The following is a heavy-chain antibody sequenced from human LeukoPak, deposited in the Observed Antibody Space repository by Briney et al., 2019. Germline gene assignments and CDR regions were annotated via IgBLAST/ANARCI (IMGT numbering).Heavy chain of an antibody. CDR3: AGGPSCTSMTCAYWFDP. J-gene: IGHJ5*02. CDR1: GYTFSNYD. D-gene: IGHD2-2*01. Sequence: ASVKVSRKASGYTFSNYDINWVRQATGRGLEWMGWMNPSSGNTGYAQKFQDRVTMTRNTTISTAYMQLSSLNSGDTAVYYCAGGPSCTSMTCAYWFDPWGQGTLVTVSS. V-gene: IGHV1-8*01. CDR2: MNPSSGNT.